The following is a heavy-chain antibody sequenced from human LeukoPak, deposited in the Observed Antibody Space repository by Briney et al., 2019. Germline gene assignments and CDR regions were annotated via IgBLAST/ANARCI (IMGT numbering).Heavy chain of an antibody. CDR3: ARVRSYYGSVTGKSYYFDY. CDR1: GGSISSSNW. V-gene: IGHV4-4*02. CDR2: IYHSGST. J-gene: IGHJ4*02. D-gene: IGHD3-10*01. Sequence: SGTLSLTCAVSGGSISSSNWWSWVRQPPGKGLEWIGEIYHSGSTNYNPSLKSRATIAVDKSKNRFSLKLRSVTAADTAVYYCARVRSYYGSVTGKSYYFDYWGQGTLVTVSS.